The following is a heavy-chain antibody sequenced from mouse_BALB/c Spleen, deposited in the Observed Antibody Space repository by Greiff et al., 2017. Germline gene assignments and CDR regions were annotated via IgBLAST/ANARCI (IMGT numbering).Heavy chain of an antibody. Sequence: DVKLVESGGGLVKPGGSLKLSCAASGFTFSSYAMSWVRQSPEKRLEWVAEISSGGSYTYYPDTVTGRFTISRDNAKNTLYLEMSSLRSEDTAMYYCGRDRGDYDLYYYAMDDWGQGTSVTVSS. D-gene: IGHD2-4*01. CDR1: GFTFSSYA. CDR3: GRDRGDYDLYYYAMDD. V-gene: IGHV5-9-4*01. J-gene: IGHJ4*01. CDR2: ISSGGSYT.